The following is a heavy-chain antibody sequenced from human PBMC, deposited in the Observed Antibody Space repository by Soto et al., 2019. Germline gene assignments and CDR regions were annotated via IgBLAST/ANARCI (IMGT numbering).Heavy chain of an antibody. V-gene: IGHV3-23*01. J-gene: IGHJ4*02. Sequence: GGSLRLSCAASGFIFSNYAMSWVRQAPGKGLEWVSTISGNGGSTYYADSVKGRFTISRDNSKNTLFLQMNSLRAEDTAVYYCARVNFDWLLGPFDYWGQGTLVTVSS. CDR1: GFIFSNYA. CDR3: ARVNFDWLLGPFDY. D-gene: IGHD3-9*01. CDR2: ISGNGGST.